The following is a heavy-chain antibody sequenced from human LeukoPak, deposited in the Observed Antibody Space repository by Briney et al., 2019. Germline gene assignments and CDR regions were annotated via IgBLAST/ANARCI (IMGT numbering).Heavy chain of an antibody. J-gene: IGHJ4*02. CDR3: AADTRDPRGYSYGLAPYYFDY. CDR2: IIPIFGTA. CDR1: GGTFSSYA. Sequence: GASVKVSCKASGGTFSSYAISWVRQAPGQGLEWTGGIIPIFGTANYAQKFQGRVTITADESTSTAYMELSSLRSEDTAVYYCAADTRDPRGYSYGLAPYYFDYWGQGTLVTISS. D-gene: IGHD5-18*01. V-gene: IGHV1-69*13.